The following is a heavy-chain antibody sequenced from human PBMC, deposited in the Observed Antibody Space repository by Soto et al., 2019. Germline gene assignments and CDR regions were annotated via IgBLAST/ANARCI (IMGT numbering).Heavy chain of an antibody. CDR2: IYYSGST. CDR1: GGSISSYY. CDR3: ARDLIAAAETRGFGYYYYYGMDV. V-gene: IGHV4-59*01. D-gene: IGHD6-13*01. Sequence: TLSLTCTVSGGSISSYYWSWIRQPPGKGLEWIGYIYYSGSTNYNPSLKSRVTISVDTSKNQFSLKLSSVTAADTAVYYCARDLIAAAETRGFGYYYYYGMDVWGQGTTVTVSS. J-gene: IGHJ6*02.